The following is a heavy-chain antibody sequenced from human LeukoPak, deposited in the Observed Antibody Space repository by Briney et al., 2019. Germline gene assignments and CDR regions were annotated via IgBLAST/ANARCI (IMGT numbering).Heavy chain of an antibody. CDR2: IIPIFGTA. J-gene: IGHJ4*02. CDR3: ARVGPSTYDS. CDR1: GGTFSSYA. V-gene: IGHV1-69*13. Sequence: SVKVSCKASGGTFSSYAISWVRQAPGQGLEWMGGIIPIFGTANYAQKFQGRVTITADESTSTAYMELSSLRSGDTAVYYCARVGPSTYDSWGQGTLVTVSS. D-gene: IGHD1-26*01.